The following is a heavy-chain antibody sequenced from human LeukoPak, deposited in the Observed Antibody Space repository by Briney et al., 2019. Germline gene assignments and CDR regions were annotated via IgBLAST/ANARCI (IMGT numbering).Heavy chain of an antibody. CDR1: GGSISSGGYY. D-gene: IGHD2-21*02. J-gene: IGHJ5*02. CDR3: ARGLLFSWFDP. V-gene: IGHV4-31*03. Sequence: SETLSLTCTVSGGSISSGGYYWSWIRQHPGKGLEWIGYIYYSGSTYYNPSLKSRVTISVDTSKNQFSLRLSSVTAADTAVYYCARGLLFSWFDPWGQGTLVTVSS. CDR2: IYYSGST.